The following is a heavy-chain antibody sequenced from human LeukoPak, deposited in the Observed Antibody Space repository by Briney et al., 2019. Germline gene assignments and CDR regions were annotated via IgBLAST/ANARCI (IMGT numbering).Heavy chain of an antibody. CDR1: GFTFSTYW. Sequence: GGSLRLSCAASGFTFSTYWMHWVRQAPGKGLVWVSRINTDGSSTSYADSVRGRFTISRDNSKNTLYLQMNSLRAEDTAVYYCAKILFTYGTAPFDYWGQGTLVTVSS. V-gene: IGHV3-74*01. CDR2: INTDGSST. J-gene: IGHJ4*02. D-gene: IGHD1/OR15-1a*01. CDR3: AKILFTYGTAPFDY.